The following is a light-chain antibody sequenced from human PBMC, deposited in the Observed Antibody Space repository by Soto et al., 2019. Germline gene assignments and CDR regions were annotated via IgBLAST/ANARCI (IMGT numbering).Light chain of an antibody. Sequence: QSVLTQPPSVSGAPGQIVTISCTGSSSNIGAGSDVHWYQQSPGRVPKLLVYGNKHRPSGVPDRFSASKSGTSASLAITGRLEDDDEAYYCQYYDINGRSVLFGGGTKLTVL. J-gene: IGLJ2*01. CDR3: QYYDINGRSVL. CDR1: SSNIGAGSD. V-gene: IGLV1-40*01. CDR2: GNK.